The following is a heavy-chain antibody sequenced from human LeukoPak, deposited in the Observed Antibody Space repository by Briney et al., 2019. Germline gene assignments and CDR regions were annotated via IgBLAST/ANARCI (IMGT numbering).Heavy chain of an antibody. CDR2: INPNSGGT. CDR1: GYTFTSYY. CDR3: AKETHCVYYCQGLCDF. V-gene: IGHV1-2*02. J-gene: IGHJ4*02. Sequence: ASVKVSFKACGYTFTSYYMHWVRHAPGQGLEWMGWINPNSGGTNYAQKFQGRVTMTRDTSISTAYMELSRLRSDDTAVYYCAKETHCVYYCQGLCDFWGQGTLFTVSS. D-gene: IGHD3-22*01.